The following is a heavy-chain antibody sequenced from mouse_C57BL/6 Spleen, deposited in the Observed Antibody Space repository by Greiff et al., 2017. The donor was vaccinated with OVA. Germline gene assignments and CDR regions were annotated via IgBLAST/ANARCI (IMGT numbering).Heavy chain of an antibody. CDR1: GYAFTNYL. CDR2: INPGSGGT. J-gene: IGHJ3*01. V-gene: IGHV1-54*01. D-gene: IGHD2-4*01. Sequence: QVQLQQSGAELVRPGTSVKVSCKASGYAFTNYLIEWVKQRPGQGLEWIGVINPGSGGTNYNEKFKGKATLTADKSSSTAYMQLSSLTSEDSAVYFCASNGDYGGFAYWGQGTLVTVS. CDR3: ASNGDYGGFAY.